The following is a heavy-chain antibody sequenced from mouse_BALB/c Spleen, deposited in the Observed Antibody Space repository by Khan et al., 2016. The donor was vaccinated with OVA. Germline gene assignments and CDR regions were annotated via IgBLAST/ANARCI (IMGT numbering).Heavy chain of an antibody. CDR1: GYSFTTYY. D-gene: IGHD2-2*01. Sequence: IQLVQSGPELMKPGASVKISCKASGYSFTTYYLHWVMQSHGESLEWIGYVDPFSGGPTYNQKFKGKATLTVDKSSSTAYMHLSNLTSEDSAVYYCTRHGYVAWFTYWGQGTLVTVSA. J-gene: IGHJ3*01. CDR2: VDPFSGGP. V-gene: IGHV1S135*01. CDR3: TRHGYVAWFTY.